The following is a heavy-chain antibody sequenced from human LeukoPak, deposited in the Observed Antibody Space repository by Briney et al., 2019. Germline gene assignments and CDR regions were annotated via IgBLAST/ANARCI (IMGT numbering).Heavy chain of an antibody. Sequence: PGGSLRLSCAASGFTFSSYAMHWVRQAPGKGLEWVAVISYDGSNKYYADSVKGRFTISRDNSKNTLYLQMNSLRAEDTAVYYCARDVDTAPQYYFDYWGQGTLVTVSS. D-gene: IGHD5-18*01. CDR3: ARDVDTAPQYYFDY. CDR1: GFTFSSYA. CDR2: ISYDGSNK. V-gene: IGHV3-30*04. J-gene: IGHJ4*02.